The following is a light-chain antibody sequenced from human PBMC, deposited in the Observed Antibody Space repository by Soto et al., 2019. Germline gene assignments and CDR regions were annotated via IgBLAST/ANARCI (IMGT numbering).Light chain of an antibody. V-gene: IGKV1-39*01. Sequence: DIQMTQSPSSLCASVGDRVTMRCRSSQGVSNDLAWYQQKPGKAPKGLIYTASSLHSGVPSRFSGSGSGTDFTLTISGLQPEDLATYFCQQSYRTPPTFGGGTKVDIK. CDR2: TAS. CDR1: QGVSND. J-gene: IGKJ4*01. CDR3: QQSYRTPPT.